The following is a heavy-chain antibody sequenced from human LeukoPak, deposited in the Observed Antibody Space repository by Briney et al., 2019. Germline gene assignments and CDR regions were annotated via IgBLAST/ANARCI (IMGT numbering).Heavy chain of an antibody. CDR1: GGSISSYY. J-gene: IGHJ6*02. V-gene: IGHV4-59*01. CDR2: IYYSGST. CDR3: ARALYYYYGMDV. Sequence: PSETLSLTCTVSGGSISSYYWSWIRQPPGKGLEWIGYIYYSGSTNYNPSLKSRVTISVDTSKNRFSLKLSSVTAADTAVYYCARALYYYYGMDVWGQGTTVTVSS.